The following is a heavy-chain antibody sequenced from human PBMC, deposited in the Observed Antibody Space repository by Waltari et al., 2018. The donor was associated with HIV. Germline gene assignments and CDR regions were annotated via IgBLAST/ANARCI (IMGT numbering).Heavy chain of an antibody. CDR2: IYYSGST. D-gene: IGHD2-15*01. CDR3: ARGRGGGGSSGNWFDP. Sequence: QVQLQESGPGQMKPSETLSLTCTVSGGSISNYFWSWIRQPPGKGLEWLGYIYYSGSTNNNPSLNGRVTISGDTSKSQFSLKVSSVTAADTAGYYCARGRGGGGSSGNWFDPWGQGTLVTVSS. V-gene: IGHV4-59*01. CDR1: GGSISNYF. J-gene: IGHJ5*02.